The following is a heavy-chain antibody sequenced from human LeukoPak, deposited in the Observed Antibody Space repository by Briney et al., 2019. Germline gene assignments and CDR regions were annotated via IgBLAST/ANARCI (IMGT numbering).Heavy chain of an antibody. CDR3: AKRYCDTTTCHHFDY. V-gene: IGHV3-48*01. J-gene: IGHJ4*02. CDR2: INSRSTTI. Sequence: PGGSLRLSCVASGFTFSSYSMNWVRQAPGKGLEWVSYINSRSTTIYYVESVKGRFTVSRDNAKNSLYPQMNSLRAEDTAVYYCAKRYCDTTTCHHFDYWGQGTLVTVSS. D-gene: IGHD2-2*01. CDR1: GFTFSSYS.